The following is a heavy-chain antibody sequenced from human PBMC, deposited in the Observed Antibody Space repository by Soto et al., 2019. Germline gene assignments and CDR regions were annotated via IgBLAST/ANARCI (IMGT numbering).Heavy chain of an antibody. CDR1: GGSISSGDYY. V-gene: IGHV4-30-4*01. J-gene: IGHJ6*02. CDR3: ARDQGSWYLYYGMDV. CDR2: VYYSGST. D-gene: IGHD6-13*01. Sequence: NPSETLSLTCTVSGGSISSGDYYWSWIRQPPGKGLEWIGYVYYSGSTYYNPSLKGRVTISVDTSKNQFSLKLSSVTAADMAVYYCARDQGSWYLYYGMDVWGQGTTVTVSS.